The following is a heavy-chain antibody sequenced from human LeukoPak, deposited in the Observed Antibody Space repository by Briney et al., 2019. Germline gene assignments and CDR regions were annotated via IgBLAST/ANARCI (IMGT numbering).Heavy chain of an antibody. CDR2: IIPIFGTT. Sequence: SVKVSCKASGGTFSSYAISWVRQAPGQGLEWMGGIIPIFGTTNYAQKFQGRVTITADESTSTAYMELSSLRSEDTAVYYCARGPLRFNRYFDLWGRGTLVTVSS. CDR3: ARGPLRFNRYFDL. CDR1: GGTFSSYA. J-gene: IGHJ2*01. V-gene: IGHV1-69*13. D-gene: IGHD3-3*01.